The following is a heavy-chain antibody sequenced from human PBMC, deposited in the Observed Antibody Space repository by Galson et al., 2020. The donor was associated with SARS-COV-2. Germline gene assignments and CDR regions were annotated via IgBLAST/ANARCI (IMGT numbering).Heavy chain of an antibody. CDR1: GFNFRNYG. J-gene: IGHJ3*01. Sequence: GESLKISCEASGFNFRNYGMHWIRQAPGKGLEWVAGILNDGSITYYADSVRGRFTISRDDSKTTLHLQMSSLRDVDTAVYYCGRGRRWGSGIVGSDAFDFWGRGTMVTVSS. D-gene: IGHD7-27*01. CDR2: ILNDGSIT. V-gene: IGHV3-33*05. CDR3: GRGRRWGSGIVGSDAFDF.